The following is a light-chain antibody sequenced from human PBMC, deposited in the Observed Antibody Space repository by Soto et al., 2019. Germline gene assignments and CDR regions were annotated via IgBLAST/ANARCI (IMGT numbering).Light chain of an antibody. CDR1: QAIRND. Sequence: DIPMTQSPSSLSASVGDRVTVTCRASQAIRNDLGWYQQRPGKAPKRLIYAASSLQSGVPSRFSGSGSGTEFTLTITSLQPEDSATYYCLQNNGFPPTFGQGTKVEIK. V-gene: IGKV1-17*01. CDR3: LQNNGFPPT. CDR2: AAS. J-gene: IGKJ1*01.